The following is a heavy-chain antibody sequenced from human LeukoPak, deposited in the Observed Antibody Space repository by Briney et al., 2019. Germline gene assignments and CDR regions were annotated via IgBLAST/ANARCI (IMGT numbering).Heavy chain of an antibody. Sequence: GPVKVSCKASGYTFTSYYMHWVRQAPGQGLEWMGIINPSGGSTSYAQKFQGRVTMTRDTSTSTVYMELSSLRSEDTAVYYCARDRQGIAAAGTPWWYFDLWGRGTLVTVSS. D-gene: IGHD6-13*01. CDR1: GYTFTSYY. V-gene: IGHV1-46*01. CDR2: INPSGGST. J-gene: IGHJ2*01. CDR3: ARDRQGIAAAGTPWWYFDL.